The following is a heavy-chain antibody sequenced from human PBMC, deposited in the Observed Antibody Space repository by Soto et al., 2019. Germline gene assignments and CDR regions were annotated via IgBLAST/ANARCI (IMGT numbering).Heavy chain of an antibody. CDR3: ARGGWFGESDWFYFDL. CDR2: ISGYNPNT. D-gene: IGHD3-10*01. CDR1: GYTFTTYG. J-gene: IGHJ4*02. V-gene: IGHV1-18*04. Sequence: QVQLVQSGPEVKKPGASVTVSCKASGYTFTTYGLTWVRQAPGQGLEWMGWISGYNPNTKYAKKFQGSVIMIADTSARTAFLELTNLGSDETGVYYCARGGWFGESDWFYFDLWGQGTVVSVSS.